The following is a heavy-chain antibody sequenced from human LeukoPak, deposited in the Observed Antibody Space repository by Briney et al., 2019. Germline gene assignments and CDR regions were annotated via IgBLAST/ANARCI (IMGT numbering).Heavy chain of an antibody. CDR1: GFTFSSYS. CDR2: ISSSSSTI. CDR3: ARVRGYCGGDCKGCLDP. J-gene: IGHJ5*02. Sequence: PGGSLRVSCAASGFTFSSYSMNWVRQAPGKGLEWVSYISSSSSTIYYADSVKGRFTIFRDNAKNSLYLQMNSLRDEDTAVYYCARVRGYCGGDCKGCLDPWGQGTLVTVSS. D-gene: IGHD2-21*02. V-gene: IGHV3-48*02.